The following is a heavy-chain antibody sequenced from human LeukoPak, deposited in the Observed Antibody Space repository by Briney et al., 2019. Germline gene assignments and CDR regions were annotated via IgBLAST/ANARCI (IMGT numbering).Heavy chain of an antibody. Sequence: PGGSLRLSCAATGFTLSGYAMSWVRQAPGKGLEWVSAISGSGESTYYAGSVKGRFIISRDNSKNTLYLQMYRLRAEDTAVYYCANDGKISVGELNNWGQGTLVTVSS. CDR2: ISGSGEST. CDR1: GFTLSGYA. D-gene: IGHD3-10*01. CDR3: ANDGKISVGELNN. J-gene: IGHJ4*02. V-gene: IGHV3-23*01.